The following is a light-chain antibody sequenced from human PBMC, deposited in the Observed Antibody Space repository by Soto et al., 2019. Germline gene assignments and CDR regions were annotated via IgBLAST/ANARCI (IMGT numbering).Light chain of an antibody. Sequence: DIQLTQTHSTLSASIGDRVTLTCLASQSISSWLAWYQQKPGKAPKVLIYDASSLESGVPSRFSGSGSGTEFTLTISSLQPDDFATYYCQQYNSYSQALTFGGGTKVDIK. CDR1: QSISSW. CDR3: QQYNSYSQALT. CDR2: DAS. J-gene: IGKJ4*01. V-gene: IGKV1-5*01.